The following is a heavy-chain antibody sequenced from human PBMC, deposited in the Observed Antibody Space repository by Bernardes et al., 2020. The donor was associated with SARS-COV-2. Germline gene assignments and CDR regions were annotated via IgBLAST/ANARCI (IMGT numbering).Heavy chain of an antibody. CDR1: GFTFSSYS. V-gene: IGHV3-21*06. CDR2: ISSSSSYI. Sequence: GGSLRLSRAASGFTFSSYSMNWLRQAPGKGLEWVSSISSSSSYIFYADSVQGRFTISRDNAKNSVYLQMNSLRGDDTAVYYCARGGAVTKFVVSETNWFDPWGQGALVIVSS. D-gene: IGHD3-9*01. CDR3: ARGGAVTKFVVSETNWFDP. J-gene: IGHJ5*02.